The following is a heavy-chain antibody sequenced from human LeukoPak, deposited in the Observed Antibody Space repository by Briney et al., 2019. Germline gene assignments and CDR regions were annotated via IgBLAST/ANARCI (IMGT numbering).Heavy chain of an antibody. Sequence: GGSLRLPCAASGFTFSSYSMNWVRQAPGKGLEWVSSISSSSSYIYYADSVKGRFTISRDNAKNSLYLQMNSLRAEDTAVYYCASGGGSGGTHDYWGQGTLVTASS. D-gene: IGHD3-10*01. J-gene: IGHJ4*02. V-gene: IGHV3-21*01. CDR3: ASGGGSGGTHDY. CDR2: ISSSSSYI. CDR1: GFTFSSYS.